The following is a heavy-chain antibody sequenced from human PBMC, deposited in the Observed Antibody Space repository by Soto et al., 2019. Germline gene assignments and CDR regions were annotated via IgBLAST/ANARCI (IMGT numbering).Heavy chain of an antibody. CDR2: IYYSGST. CDR1: GGSISSYY. Sequence: QVQLQESGPGLVKPSETLSLTCTVSGGSISSYYWSWIRQPPGKGLEWIGYIYYSGSTNYNPSLKSRVTISVDTSKNQFSLKLSSVTAADTAVYYCARHAEVRGVIIPNDYFDDWGQGTLVTVSS. CDR3: ARHAEVRGVIIPNDYFDD. J-gene: IGHJ4*02. D-gene: IGHD3-10*01. V-gene: IGHV4-59*08.